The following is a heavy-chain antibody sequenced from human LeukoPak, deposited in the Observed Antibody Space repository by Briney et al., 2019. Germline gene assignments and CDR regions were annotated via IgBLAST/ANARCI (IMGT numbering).Heavy chain of an antibody. CDR2: IYYSGST. D-gene: IGHD7-27*01. J-gene: IGHJ4*02. CDR3: ASRKLGNDY. V-gene: IGHV4-39*07. Sequence: SETLSLTCTVSGGSISSSSYYWGWIRQPPGKGLEWVGGIYYSGSTYYNPSLKSRDTISVDTSKNQFSLKLSSVTAADTAVYYCASRKLGNDYWGQGTLVTVSS. CDR1: GGSISSSSYY.